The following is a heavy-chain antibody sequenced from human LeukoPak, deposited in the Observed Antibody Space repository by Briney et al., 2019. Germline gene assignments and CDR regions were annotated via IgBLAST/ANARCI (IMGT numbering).Heavy chain of an antibody. CDR1: GFTFASYW. CDR3: VYGGSYYVA. CDR2: IKEDGSEK. J-gene: IGHJ5*02. D-gene: IGHD1-26*01. Sequence: GGSLRLSCAASGFTFASYWMTWARQAPGKGLELVANIKEDGSEKYYVDSVKGRFTISRDNAKNSLYLQMNRLRAEDTALYYCVYGGSYYVAWGQGTLVTVSS. V-gene: IGHV3-7*01.